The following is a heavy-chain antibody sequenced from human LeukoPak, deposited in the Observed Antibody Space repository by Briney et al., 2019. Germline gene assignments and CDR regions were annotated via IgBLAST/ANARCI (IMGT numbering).Heavy chain of an antibody. J-gene: IGHJ5*02. CDR2: IIPIFGTA. CDR1: GGTFSSYA. D-gene: IGHD5-24*01. Sequence: SVKVSCKASGGTFSSYAISWVRQAPGQGLEWMGGIIPIFGTANYAQKFQGRVTITADESTSTAYMELSSLRSEDTAVYYCARSRDGYKNWFDPWGQGTLVTVSS. V-gene: IGHV1-69*01. CDR3: ARSRDGYKNWFDP.